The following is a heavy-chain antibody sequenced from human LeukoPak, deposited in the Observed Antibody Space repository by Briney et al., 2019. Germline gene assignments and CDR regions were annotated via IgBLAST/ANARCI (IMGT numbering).Heavy chain of an antibody. CDR3: GKQYYYDTSGSLLDHFDF. V-gene: IGHV3-30*02. Sequence: PGGSLRLSCAASGFTFSTYGMHWVRQAPGKGLEWVAFIRFDGNDKYYADSVKGRFTISRDNSRNPLYLQMNSLRAEDTAVYYCGKQYYYDTSGSLLDHFDFWGQGTLVTVSS. CDR1: GFTFSTYG. D-gene: IGHD3-22*01. J-gene: IGHJ4*02. CDR2: IRFDGNDK.